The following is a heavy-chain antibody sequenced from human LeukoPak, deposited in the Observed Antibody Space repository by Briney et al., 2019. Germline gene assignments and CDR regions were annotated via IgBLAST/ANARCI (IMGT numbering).Heavy chain of an antibody. CDR3: AKDRGRTWVQVAN. CDR1: G. CDR2: L. D-gene: IGHD2-15*01. Sequence: GGSLRLSCAASGLTGSARLQGRGWSGFHTLIYADSVKGRFTISRDNAKNSLSLQMNSLRDEDTAVYYCAKDRGRTWVQVANWGQGTLVTVSS. V-gene: IGHV3-48*02. J-gene: IGHJ4*02.